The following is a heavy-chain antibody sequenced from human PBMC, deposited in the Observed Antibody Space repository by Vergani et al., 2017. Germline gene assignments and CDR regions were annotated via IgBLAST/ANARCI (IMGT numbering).Heavy chain of an antibody. CDR1: GDSISSNNC. Sequence: QVQLQESGPGVVKPSQPLSLTCAVSGDSISSNNCWTWVRQPPGKGLEWIGEICHTEDTKYSPSLKSRVTVSVDESRNLFSLRLNSVTAADTAVYYCATIGYRRWGYYFDYWGQGILVTVSS. J-gene: IGHJ4*02. V-gene: IGHV4-4*02. CDR3: ATIGYRRWGYYFDY. CDR2: ICHTEDT. D-gene: IGHD2-2*02.